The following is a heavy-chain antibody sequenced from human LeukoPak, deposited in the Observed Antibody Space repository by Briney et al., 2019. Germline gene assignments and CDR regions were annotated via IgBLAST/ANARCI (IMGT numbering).Heavy chain of an antibody. CDR3: AKPPQLYCSSTSCYKGAEYYYYMDV. Sequence: GGSLRLSCAASGFTFSSYAMHWVRQAPGRGLEWVAVISYDGSNKYYADSVKGRFTISRDNSKNTLYLQMNSLRVEDTAVYYCAKPPQLYCSSTSCYKGAEYYYYMDVWGKGTTVTVSS. CDR1: GFTFSSYA. D-gene: IGHD2-2*02. V-gene: IGHV3-30*04. J-gene: IGHJ6*03. CDR2: ISYDGSNK.